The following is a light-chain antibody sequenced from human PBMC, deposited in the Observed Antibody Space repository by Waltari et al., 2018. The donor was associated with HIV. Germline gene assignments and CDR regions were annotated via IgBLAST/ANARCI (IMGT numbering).Light chain of an antibody. V-gene: IGKV3-11*01. Sequence: EIVLTQSPASLSLSPGERATPSCRASQSVSSHLAWYQHKPGQAPRLLIYAASSRATGIPARFSGSGSGTDFTLTISSLEPGDFGVYYCQQRVNWPITFGQGTRLEIK. CDR1: QSVSSH. J-gene: IGKJ5*01. CDR2: AAS. CDR3: QQRVNWPIT.